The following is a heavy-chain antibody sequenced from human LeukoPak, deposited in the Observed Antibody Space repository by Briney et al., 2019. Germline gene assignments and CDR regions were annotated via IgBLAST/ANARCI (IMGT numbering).Heavy chain of an antibody. D-gene: IGHD2-15*01. Sequence: GSVTVSCKASGYTFTSYAMHWVRQAPGQRLEGMGWINAGNGNTKYAQKFQLRVPLTRDPSPTTSYMELTSLRSEATAVYYCARGGPGRHTHYWGQGTLVTVSS. CDR2: INAGNGNT. V-gene: IGHV1-3*01. J-gene: IGHJ4*02. CDR3: ARGGPGRHTHY. CDR1: GYTFTSYA.